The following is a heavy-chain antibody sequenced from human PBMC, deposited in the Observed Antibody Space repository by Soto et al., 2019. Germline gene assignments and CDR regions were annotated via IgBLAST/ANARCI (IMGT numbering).Heavy chain of an antibody. Sequence: GESLKISCKGSGYSFTSYWISCVRQMPGKGLEWMGRIDPSDSYTNYSPSFQGHVAISADKSVSTAYLQCSSLKASDTAMYYCARHGRGIAVAGKGDYWGQGTLVTVSS. CDR3: ARHGRGIAVAGKGDY. CDR2: IDPSDSYT. J-gene: IGHJ4*02. V-gene: IGHV5-10-1*01. CDR1: GYSFTSYW. D-gene: IGHD6-19*01.